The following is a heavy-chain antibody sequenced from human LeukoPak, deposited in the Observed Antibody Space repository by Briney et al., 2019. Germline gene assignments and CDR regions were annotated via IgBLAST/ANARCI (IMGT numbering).Heavy chain of an antibody. Sequence: SQTLSLTCAISGDSVSSNSAAWNWIRQSPSRGLEWLGRTYYRSKWYYDYATSVKGRITINPDTSKNQFSLQLSSVTAADTAVYYCAAKPVVPASQGHYFDRWGQGTLVTVSS. V-gene: IGHV6-1*01. CDR1: GDSVSSNSAA. CDR2: TYYRSKWYY. D-gene: IGHD2-2*01. J-gene: IGHJ5*02. CDR3: AAKPVVPASQGHYFDR.